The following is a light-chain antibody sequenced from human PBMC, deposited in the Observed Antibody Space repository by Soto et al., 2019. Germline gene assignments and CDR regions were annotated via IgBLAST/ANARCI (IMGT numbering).Light chain of an antibody. CDR2: GAS. CDR1: HRVSSY. CDR3: QQYYTNSWS. J-gene: IGKJ1*01. V-gene: IGKV3-15*01. Sequence: EIVMTQSPATLSVSPGERATLSCRASHRVSSYLAWYQQKPGQAPRLLIYGASTRATGIPARFSGSGSGTDFTLTISSLQSEDVAVYYCQQYYTNSWSFGQGTKV.